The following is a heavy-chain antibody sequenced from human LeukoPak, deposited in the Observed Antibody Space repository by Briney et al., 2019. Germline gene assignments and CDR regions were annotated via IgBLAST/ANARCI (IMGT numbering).Heavy chain of an antibody. D-gene: IGHD2-2*01. CDR3: TTGIVVVPAAVEGYYFDY. V-gene: IGHV3-15*01. CDR2: IKSKTDGGTT. J-gene: IGHJ4*02. Sequence: GGSLRLSCAASGFTFSNAWMSWVRQAPGKGLEWVGRIKSKTDGGTTDYAAPVKGRFTISRDDSKNTLYLQMNSLKTEDTAVYYCTTGIVVVPAAVEGYYFDYWGQGALVTVSS. CDR1: GFTFSNAW.